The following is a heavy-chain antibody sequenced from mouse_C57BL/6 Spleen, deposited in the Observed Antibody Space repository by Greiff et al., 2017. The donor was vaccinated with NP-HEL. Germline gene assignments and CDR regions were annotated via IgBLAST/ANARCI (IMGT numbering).Heavy chain of an antibody. D-gene: IGHD3-2*02. CDR3: ARRGLRLLAMDY. J-gene: IGHJ4*01. V-gene: IGHV1-26*01. CDR1: GYTFTDYY. Sequence: EVQLQQSGPELVKPGASVKISCKASGYTFTDYYMNWVKQSHGKSLEWIGDINPNNGGTSYNQKFKGKATLTVDKSSSTAYMELRSLTSEDSAVYYCARRGLRLLAMDYWGQGTSVTVSS. CDR2: INPNNGGT.